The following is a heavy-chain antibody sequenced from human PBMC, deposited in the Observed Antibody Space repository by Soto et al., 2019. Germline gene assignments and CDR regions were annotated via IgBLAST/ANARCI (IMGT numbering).Heavy chain of an antibody. V-gene: IGHV3-74*01. D-gene: IGHD2-15*01. CDR1: GFTFSSYW. CDR3: ARTTEGPLYCSGGSCSNSRYLDY. J-gene: IGHJ4*02. Sequence: GGSLRLSCAASGFTFSSYWMHWVRQAPGKGLVWVSRINSDGSSTSYADSVKGRFTISRDNAKNTLYLQMNSPRAEDTAVYYCARTTEGPLYCSGGSCSNSRYLDYWGQGTLVTVSS. CDR2: INSDGSST.